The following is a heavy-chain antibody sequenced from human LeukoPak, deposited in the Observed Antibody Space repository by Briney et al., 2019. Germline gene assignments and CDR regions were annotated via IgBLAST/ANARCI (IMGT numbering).Heavy chain of an antibody. CDR3: ARGGIRGVTLNWLDP. CDR1: GFTFSSYD. V-gene: IGHV3-13*01. J-gene: IGHJ5*02. D-gene: IGHD3-10*01. Sequence: GGSLRLSCAASGFTFSSYDMHWVRQATGRGLEWVSGVAGAGDTYYADSVKGRFTISRENGKNSLYLQMNSLRAGDTAVYYCARGGIRGVTLNWLDPWGQGTLVTVSS. CDR2: VAGAGDT.